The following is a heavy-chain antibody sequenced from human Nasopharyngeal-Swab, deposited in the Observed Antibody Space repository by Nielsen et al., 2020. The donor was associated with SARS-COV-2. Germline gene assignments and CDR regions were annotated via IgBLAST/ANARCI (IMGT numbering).Heavy chain of an antibody. J-gene: IGHJ4*02. CDR3: AGSPLDSSGYYYGLDY. Sequence: GSLRLSCAASGFTFSSYAMHWVRQAPGKGLECVAVISYDGSNKYYADSVKGRLTISRDNSKNTLSLQMNSLRAEDTAVYYCAGSPLDSSGYYYGLDYWGQGTLVTVSS. CDR1: GFTFSSYA. D-gene: IGHD3-22*01. CDR2: ISYDGSNK. V-gene: IGHV3-30-3*01.